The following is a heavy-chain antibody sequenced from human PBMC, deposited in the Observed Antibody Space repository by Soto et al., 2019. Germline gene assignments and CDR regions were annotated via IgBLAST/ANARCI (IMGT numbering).Heavy chain of an antibody. CDR3: ARAHDSSGYYSGAFDI. J-gene: IGHJ3*02. CDR1: GFTVSSNY. D-gene: IGHD3-22*01. V-gene: IGHV3-53*01. Sequence: EVQLVESGGGLIQPGGSLRLSCAASGFTVSSNYMSWVRQAPGKGLEWVSVIYSGGSTYYADSVKGRFTISRDNSKNTLYLQMNSLRAEDTAVYYCARAHDSSGYYSGAFDIWGQGTMVTVSS. CDR2: IYSGGST.